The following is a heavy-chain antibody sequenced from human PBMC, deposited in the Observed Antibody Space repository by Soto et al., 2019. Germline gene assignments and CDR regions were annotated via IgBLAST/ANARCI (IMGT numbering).Heavy chain of an antibody. CDR2: IYYSGST. D-gene: IGHD6-19*01. Sequence: QVQLQESGPGLVKPSETLSLTCTDSGGSISSYYWSWIRQPPGKGLEWIGYIYYSGSTNYNPSLKSRLTISVDTSKNQLSLKLSSVTAAETAVYYCARSGIAVAGRPCYYGMDVWGQGTTVTVSS. CDR1: GGSISSYY. V-gene: IGHV4-59*01. J-gene: IGHJ6*02. CDR3: ARSGIAVAGRPCYYGMDV.